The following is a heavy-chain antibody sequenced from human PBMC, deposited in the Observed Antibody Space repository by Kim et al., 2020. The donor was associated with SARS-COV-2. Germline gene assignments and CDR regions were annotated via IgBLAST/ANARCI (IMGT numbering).Heavy chain of an antibody. CDR1: GGTFSSYA. CDR2: IIPIFGTA. J-gene: IGHJ4*02. V-gene: IGHV1-69*01. CDR3: ACHDSTFRDFDY. D-gene: IGHD2-15*01. Sequence: KVSCKASGGTFSSYAISWVRQAPGQGLEWMGGIIPIFGTANYAQKFQGRVTITADESTSTAYMELSSLRSEDTAVYYCACHDSTFRDFDYWGQGTLVTVSS.